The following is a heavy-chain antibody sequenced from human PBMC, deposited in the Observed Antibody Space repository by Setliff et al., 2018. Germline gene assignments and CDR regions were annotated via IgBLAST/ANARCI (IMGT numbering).Heavy chain of an antibody. CDR3: VREGVDSRSSTDYRYYMDV. Sequence: SVKVSCKASGDTFRSYGISWVRQAPGQGLEWMGGTIPMFGSTSYAQKFQGRVTIITDESTTTAYMQLSSLGSEDTAVYYCVREGVDSRSSTDYRYYMDVWGEGTTVTVSS. V-gene: IGHV1-69*05. J-gene: IGHJ6*03. D-gene: IGHD3-22*01. CDR2: TIPMFGST. CDR1: GDTFRSYG.